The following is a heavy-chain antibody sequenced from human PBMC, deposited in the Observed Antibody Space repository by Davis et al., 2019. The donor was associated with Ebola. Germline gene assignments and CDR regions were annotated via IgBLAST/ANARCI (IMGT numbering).Heavy chain of an antibody. J-gene: IGHJ3*02. V-gene: IGHV3-23*01. CDR1: GFTFSSYA. Sequence: GGSLRLSCAASGFTFSSYAMSWVRQAPGKGLEWVSAISGSGGSTYYADSVKGRFTISRDNSKNTLYLQMNSLRAEDTAVYYCATQRGGLRSVMKAFDIWGQGTMVTVSS. CDR3: ATQRGGLRSVMKAFDI. CDR2: ISGSGGST. D-gene: IGHD4-17*01.